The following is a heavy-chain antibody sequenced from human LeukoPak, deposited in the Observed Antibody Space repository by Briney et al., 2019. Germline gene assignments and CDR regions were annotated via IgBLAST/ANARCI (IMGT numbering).Heavy chain of an antibody. CDR3: TKEGAYSGWPFDD. CDR2: ISGSGANT. D-gene: IGHD6-19*01. CDR1: GFTFSTYG. V-gene: IGHV3-23*01. J-gene: IGHJ4*02. Sequence: GGSLRLSCVASGFTFSTYGMSWVRQAPGKGLEWVSAISGSGANTYYADSVKGRFTISRDNSKNTLYLQMSSLRAEDTALYYCTKEGAYSGWPFDDWGQGTQVTVSS.